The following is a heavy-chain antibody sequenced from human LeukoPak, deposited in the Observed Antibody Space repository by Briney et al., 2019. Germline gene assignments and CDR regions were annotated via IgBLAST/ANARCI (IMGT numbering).Heavy chain of an antibody. D-gene: IGHD3-9*01. Sequence: GGSLRLSCAASGFTFSDYYMGWIRQAPGKGLEWVSYISSSSSYTNYADSVKGRFTISRDNAKNSLYLQMNSLRAEDTAVYYCARSTYDILTGYSDWFDPWGQGTLVTVSS. CDR3: ARSTYDILTGYSDWFDP. CDR1: GFTFSDYY. J-gene: IGHJ5*02. CDR2: ISSSSSYT. V-gene: IGHV3-11*06.